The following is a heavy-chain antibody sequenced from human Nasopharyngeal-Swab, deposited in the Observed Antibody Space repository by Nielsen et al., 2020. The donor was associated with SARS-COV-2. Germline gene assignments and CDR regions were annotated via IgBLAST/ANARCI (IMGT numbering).Heavy chain of an antibody. V-gene: IGHV4-59*01. CDR2: IYYSGST. CDR3: ARAGYDFWSGYYSGYYYGMDV. J-gene: IGHJ6*02. D-gene: IGHD3-3*01. CDR1: GGSISSYY. Sequence: LETLSLTCTVSGGSISSYYWSWIRQPPGKGLEWIGYIYYSGSTNYNPSLKSRVTISVDTSKNQFSLKLSSVTAADTAVYYCARAGYDFWSGYYSGYYYGMDVWGQGTTVTVSS.